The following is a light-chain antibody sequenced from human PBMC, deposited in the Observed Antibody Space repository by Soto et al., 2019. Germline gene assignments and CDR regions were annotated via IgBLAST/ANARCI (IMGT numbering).Light chain of an antibody. CDR2: DAS. Sequence: DIQMTHSPSTLSASVGDIVTITCRASQSISSWLACYQQIPGKAPKLLIYDASSLESGVPSRFSGSGSGTEFTPTISSLQPDDFATYYCQHYNSYSEAFGQGTKVDIK. CDR3: QHYNSYSEA. CDR1: QSISSW. J-gene: IGKJ1*01. V-gene: IGKV1-5*01.